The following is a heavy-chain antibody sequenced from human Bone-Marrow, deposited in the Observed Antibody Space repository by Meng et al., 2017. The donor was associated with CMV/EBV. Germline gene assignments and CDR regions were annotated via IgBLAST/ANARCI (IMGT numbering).Heavy chain of an antibody. J-gene: IGHJ4*02. V-gene: IGHV3-30*02. CDR1: GLTFSSYG. Sequence: GESLQIFCAESGLTFSSYGMHWVRQAPGKGLEWVAFIRYDGSNKYYADSVKGRFTISRDNSKNTLYLQMNSLRAEDTAVYYCAKVKVHYDFWSGYLDYWGQGTLVTVSS. CDR2: IRYDGSNK. D-gene: IGHD3-3*01. CDR3: AKVKVHYDFWSGYLDY.